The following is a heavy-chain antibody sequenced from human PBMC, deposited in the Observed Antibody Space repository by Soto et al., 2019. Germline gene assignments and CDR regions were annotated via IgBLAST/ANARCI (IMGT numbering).Heavy chain of an antibody. CDR2: IYFNGNT. CDR1: AASFSKYY. Sequence: VHPSETLSLTCTVSAASFSKYYWTWIRQSPGKGLEWIGYIYFNGNTNYNPSLKRRVTMSIDTSKKQFSLNLSSVTAADTAVYYCASVTFGGIVLAHWGQGALVTVSS. V-gene: IGHV4-59*01. CDR3: ASVTFGGIVLAH. D-gene: IGHD3-16*01. J-gene: IGHJ4*02.